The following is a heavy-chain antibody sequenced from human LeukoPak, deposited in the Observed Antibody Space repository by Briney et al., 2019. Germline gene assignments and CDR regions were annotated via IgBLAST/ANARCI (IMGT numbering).Heavy chain of an antibody. CDR1: GFTFSSYW. V-gene: IGHV3-7*01. Sequence: NPGGSLRLSCAASGFTFSSYWMSWVRQAPGKGLEWVANIKQDGSEKYYVDSVKGRFTISRDNAKNLLYLQMNSLRAEDTAVYYCAARPGDLAVPFDYWGQGTLVIVSS. D-gene: IGHD3-10*01. J-gene: IGHJ4*02. CDR2: IKQDGSEK. CDR3: AARPGDLAVPFDY.